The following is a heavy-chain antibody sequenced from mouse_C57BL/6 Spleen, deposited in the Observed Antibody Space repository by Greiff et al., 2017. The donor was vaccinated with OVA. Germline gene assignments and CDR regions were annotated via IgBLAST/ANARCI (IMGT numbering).Heavy chain of an antibody. D-gene: IGHD3-2*02. CDR1: GFTFSNYW. V-gene: IGHV6-3*01. CDR2: IRLKSDNYAT. Sequence: EVKLMESGGGLVQPGGSMKLSCVASGFTFSNYWMNWVRQSPEKGLEWVAQIRLKSDNYATHYAESVKGRFTISRDDSKSSVYLQMNNLRAEDTGIYYCTAQATYFDYWGQGTTLTVSS. CDR3: TAQATYFDY. J-gene: IGHJ2*01.